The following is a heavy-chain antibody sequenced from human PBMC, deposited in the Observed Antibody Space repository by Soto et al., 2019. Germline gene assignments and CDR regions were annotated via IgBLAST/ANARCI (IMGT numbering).Heavy chain of an antibody. V-gene: IGHV2-5*02. CDR2: IYWDDGK. D-gene: IGHD7-27*01. J-gene: IGHJ5*02. CDR3: AHSHWAERDCFDT. CDR1: GFSLRTSGVG. Sequence: QITLKESGPTLVNPTQTLTLTCSLSGFSLRTSGVGVGWIRQPPGKALEWLALIYWDDGKHYNPSLKSRLTITKDTSKNQVVLRMTDMDPEDTATYYCAHSHWAERDCFDTWGQGTLVIVSP.